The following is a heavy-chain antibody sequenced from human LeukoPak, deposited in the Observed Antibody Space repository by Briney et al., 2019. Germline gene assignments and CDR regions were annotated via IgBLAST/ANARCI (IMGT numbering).Heavy chain of an antibody. CDR2: ISFDANNK. CDR1: GFTFSTYG. Sequence: GGSLRLSCAASGFTFSTYGMHWVRQAPGKGLEWVAVISFDANNKFYADSVKGRFTISRDNSKNTLYVQMNSLRAEDTAVYYCAKDRGFSYAFDIWGQGTMVSVSS. D-gene: IGHD3-3*01. J-gene: IGHJ3*02. CDR3: AKDRGFSYAFDI. V-gene: IGHV3-30*18.